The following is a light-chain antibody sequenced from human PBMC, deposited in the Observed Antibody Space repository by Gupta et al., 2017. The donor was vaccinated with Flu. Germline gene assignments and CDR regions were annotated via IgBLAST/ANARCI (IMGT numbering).Light chain of an antibody. J-gene: IGKJ1*01. V-gene: IGKV3-20*01. Sequence: LAWYQQKLGQASRLLILVASHRATGIPDRFSGSGSGTDFTRTIRRLEPADFAVYSCQLCVVSPRWTF. CDR3: QLCVVSPRWT. CDR2: VAS.